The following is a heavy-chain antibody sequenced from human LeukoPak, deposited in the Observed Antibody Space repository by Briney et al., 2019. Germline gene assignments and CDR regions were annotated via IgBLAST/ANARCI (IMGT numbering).Heavy chain of an antibody. D-gene: IGHD3-10*01. CDR3: AREQYYYGSGSYYALDY. V-gene: IGHV3-30*04. CDR2: ISYDGSDK. Sequence: GGSLRLSCAASGFTFGGYAMHWVRQAPGKGLEWVALISYDGSDKYYADSVKGRFTVSRDNSKNTLYLQMSSLRAEDTAVYYCAREQYYYGSGSYYALDYWGQGTLVTVSS. J-gene: IGHJ4*02. CDR1: GFTFGGYA.